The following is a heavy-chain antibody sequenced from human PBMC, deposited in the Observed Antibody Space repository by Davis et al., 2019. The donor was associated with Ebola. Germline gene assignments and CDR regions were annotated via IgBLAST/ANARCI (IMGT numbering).Heavy chain of an antibody. J-gene: IGHJ6*02. CDR2: IYSGGST. D-gene: IGHD4-17*01. Sequence: GESLKISCAASGFTVSSNYMSWVRQAPGKGLEWVSVIYSGGSTYYADSVKGRFTISRDNSKNTLYLQMNSLRAEDTAVYYCARYNSYYGDEIYYYYGMDVWGQGTTVTVSS. V-gene: IGHV3-53*01. CDR3: ARYNSYYGDEIYYYYGMDV. CDR1: GFTVSSNY.